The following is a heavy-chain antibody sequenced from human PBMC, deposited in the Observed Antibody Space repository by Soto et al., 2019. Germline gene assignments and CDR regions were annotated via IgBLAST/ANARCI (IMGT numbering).Heavy chain of an antibody. CDR2: IYPGDSDT. D-gene: IGHD6-19*01. CDR3: ARSGHLAVAGHYYYYGMEV. V-gene: IGHV5-51*01. Sequence: PXESLNLSSKWSGNSLTSYWIGLVPEMPGKGLQWMGIIYPGDSDTRYSPSFQGQVTISADKSISTAYLQWSSLKASDTATYYCARSGHLAVAGHYYYYGMEVWGQGTTVTASS. CDR1: GNSLTSYW. J-gene: IGHJ6*02.